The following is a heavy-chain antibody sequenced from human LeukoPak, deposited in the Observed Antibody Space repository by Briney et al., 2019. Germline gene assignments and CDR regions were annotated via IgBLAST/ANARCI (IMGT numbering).Heavy chain of an antibody. Sequence: PGGSLRLSCAASGFTDYGMSWVRQAPGKGLEWVSAISGSGGSTYYADSVKGRFTISRDNSKNTLYLQMNSLRAEDTAVYYCAKVPSLIAAAGTDYWGQGTLVTVSS. CDR3: AKVPSLIAAAGTDY. V-gene: IGHV3-23*01. D-gene: IGHD6-13*01. J-gene: IGHJ4*02. CDR2: ISGSGGST. CDR1: GFTDYG.